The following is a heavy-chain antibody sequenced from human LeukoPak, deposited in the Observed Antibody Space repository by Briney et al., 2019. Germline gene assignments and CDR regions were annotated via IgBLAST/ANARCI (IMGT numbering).Heavy chain of an antibody. CDR2: ISSSSSNI. V-gene: IGHV3-21*01. J-gene: IGHJ3*02. CDR1: GFTFSSYS. Sequence: PGGSLRLSCAASGFTFSSYSMNWVRQAPGKGLEWVSSISSSSSNIYYADSVKGRFTISRDNAKNSLYLRMNSLRAEDTAVYYCASRYFVHRMHWHDAFDIWGQGTMVTVSS. D-gene: IGHD3-9*01. CDR3: ASRYFVHRMHWHDAFDI.